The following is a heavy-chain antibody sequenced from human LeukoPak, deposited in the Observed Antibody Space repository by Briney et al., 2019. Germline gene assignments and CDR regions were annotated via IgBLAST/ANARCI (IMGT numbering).Heavy chain of an antibody. CDR3: ARDDSGSYYLELDY. CDR1: GYTFTSYG. CDR2: ISAYDGNT. D-gene: IGHD1-26*01. V-gene: IGHV1-18*01. Sequence: ASVKVSCKASGYTFTSYGISWVRQAPGQGLEWMGWISAYDGNTNYAQKLQGRVTMTTDTSTSTAYMELRSLRSDDTAVYYCARDDSGSYYLELDYWGQGTLVTVPS. J-gene: IGHJ4*02.